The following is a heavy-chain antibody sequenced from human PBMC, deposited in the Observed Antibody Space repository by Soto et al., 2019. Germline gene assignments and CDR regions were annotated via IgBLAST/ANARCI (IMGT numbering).Heavy chain of an antibody. Sequence: EVQLVESGGGLVQPGESLRISCAASGFTFSAYWMSWVRQAPGKGLEWVAYIKEDGSERYSVDSVKGRFTVSRDNARNSLYLQMNNLRAEDTAVYYCARDPRYCVDGICYPFCDHWGQGTRVTVSS. J-gene: IGHJ4*02. CDR1: GFTFSAYW. V-gene: IGHV3-7*01. CDR2: IKEDGSER. D-gene: IGHD2-15*01. CDR3: ARDPRYCVDGICYPFCDH.